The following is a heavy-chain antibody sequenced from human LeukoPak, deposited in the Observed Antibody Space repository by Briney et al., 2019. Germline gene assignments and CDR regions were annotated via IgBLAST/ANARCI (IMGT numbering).Heavy chain of an antibody. CDR2: IYSGGST. CDR3: ATVDTAMVTGDYYYYYYGMDV. Sequence: GGSLRLSCAASGFSFSDNYMSWVRQAPGKGLEWVSVIYSGGSTYYADSVKGRFTISRDNSKNTLYLQMNSLRAEDTAVYYCATVDTAMVTGDYYYYYYGMDVWGQGTTVTVSS. D-gene: IGHD5-18*01. V-gene: IGHV3-53*01. CDR1: GFSFSDNY. J-gene: IGHJ6*02.